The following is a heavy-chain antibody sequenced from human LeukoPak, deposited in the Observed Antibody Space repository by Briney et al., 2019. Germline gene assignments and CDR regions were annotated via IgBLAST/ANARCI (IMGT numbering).Heavy chain of an antibody. V-gene: IGHV4-34*01. J-gene: IGHJ4*02. CDR3: ARGTMTTVTYYFDY. CDR2: INHSGST. CDR1: GGXFSGYY. Sequence: PETLSLTCAVYGGXFSGYYCSWIRQPPGKGREWLGEINHSGSTNYNPSLKSRVTISVDTSKNQFSLKLSSVTAADTAVYYCARGTMTTVTYYFDYWGQGTLVTVSS. D-gene: IGHD4-17*01.